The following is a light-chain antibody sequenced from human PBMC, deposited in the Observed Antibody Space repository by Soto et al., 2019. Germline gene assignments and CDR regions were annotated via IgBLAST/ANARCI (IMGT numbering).Light chain of an antibody. Sequence: QSVLTQPPSASGTPGQRVTISCSGSSSNIGSNTVNCYQQLPGTAPKLLSYSNNQRPSGVPDRFSGSKSGTSASLAISGLQSEDEADYYCAAWDDSLNGYVFGTGTKVPVL. CDR3: AAWDDSLNGYV. V-gene: IGLV1-44*01. CDR1: SSNIGSNT. CDR2: SNN. J-gene: IGLJ1*01.